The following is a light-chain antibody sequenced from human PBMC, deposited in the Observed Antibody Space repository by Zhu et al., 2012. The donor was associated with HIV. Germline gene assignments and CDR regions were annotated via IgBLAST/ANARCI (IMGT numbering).Light chain of an antibody. V-gene: IGKV3-11*01. Sequence: EIVLTQSPVALSLSPGERATLPCRASQSVGSSLAWYQQKPGQAPRLLIYDASNRATGIPARFSGSGSGTDFTLTISSLDPEDFAVYYCQQRSNWQGSFGQGTKVEIK. CDR3: QQRSNWQGS. J-gene: IGKJ1*01. CDR1: QSVGSS. CDR2: DAS.